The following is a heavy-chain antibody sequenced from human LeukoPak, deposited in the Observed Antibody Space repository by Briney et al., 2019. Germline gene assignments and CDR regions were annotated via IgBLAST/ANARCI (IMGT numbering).Heavy chain of an antibody. CDR3: ARGITIFNWFDP. CDR2: IIPIFGTA. J-gene: IGHJ5*02. Sequence: ASVEVSCKASGGTFSSYAISWVRQAPGQGLEWMGGIIPIFGTANYAQKFQGRVTITTDESTSTAYMELSSLRSEDTAVYYCARGITIFNWFDPWGQGTLVTVSS. D-gene: IGHD3-9*01. V-gene: IGHV1-69*05. CDR1: GGTFSSYA.